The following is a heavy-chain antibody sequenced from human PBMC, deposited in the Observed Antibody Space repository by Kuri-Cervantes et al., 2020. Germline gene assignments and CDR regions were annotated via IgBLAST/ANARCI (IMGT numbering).Heavy chain of an antibody. CDR3: AREGSTVYYYYYYGMDV. CDR2: IYYSGST. J-gene: IGHJ6*02. V-gene: IGHV4-30-4*01. CDR1: GGSISSGDYY. Sequence: SETLSLTCTVSGGSISSGDYYWSWIRQPPGKGLEWIGYIYYSGSTYYNPSLKSRVTISVDTSKNQFSLQLNSVTPEDTAVYYCAREGSTVYYYYYYGMDVWGQGTTVTVSS. D-gene: IGHD3-10*01.